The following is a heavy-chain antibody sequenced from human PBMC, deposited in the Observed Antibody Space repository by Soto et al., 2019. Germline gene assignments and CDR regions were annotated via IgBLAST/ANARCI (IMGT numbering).Heavy chain of an antibody. J-gene: IGHJ4*02. CDR2: IYHSGST. Sequence: QVQLQESGPGLVKPSGTLSLTCAVSSGSISSSNWWSWVRQPPGKGLEGIGEIYHSGSTNYNPSLKSRVTISVDKSKNQFSLKLSSVTAADTAVYYCARAASSGWYSNYFDYWGQGTLVTVSS. D-gene: IGHD6-19*01. CDR1: SGSISSSNW. V-gene: IGHV4-4*02. CDR3: ARAASSGWYSNYFDY.